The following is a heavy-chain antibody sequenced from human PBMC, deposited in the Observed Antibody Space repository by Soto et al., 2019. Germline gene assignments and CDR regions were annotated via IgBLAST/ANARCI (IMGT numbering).Heavy chain of an antibody. V-gene: IGHV3-30-3*01. D-gene: IGHD2-21*01. CDR2: ISYDGSNK. J-gene: IGHJ6*02. CDR3: ESDPSVAVHGYGMAL. Sequence: PVVSLRRAFSAAGFTFSSYCIRFVLQAPGKGLEWVAVISYDGSNKYYADYVKGRLTISRDNPKNKLYLQMNTLRAEDTAVYYCESDPSVAVHGYGMALRGQGNKVPVSS. CDR1: GFTFSSYC.